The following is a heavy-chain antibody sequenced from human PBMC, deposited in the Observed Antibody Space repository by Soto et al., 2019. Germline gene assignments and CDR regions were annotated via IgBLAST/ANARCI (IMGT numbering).Heavy chain of an antibody. CDR3: ARDGGGRVGATLYDY. J-gene: IGHJ4*02. D-gene: IGHD1-26*01. CDR2: LTAGNGNR. V-gene: IGHV1-3*01. CDR1: GYTFTGFA. Sequence: QVQLVQSGAEVRKPGASVQLSCKTSGYTFTGFAVHWVRQAPGQSLEWMGWLTAGNGNRRYSQKFQGRVTITNDTFATTSYMELSSLTSEDTAVYFCARDGGGRVGATLYDYWGQGTLVTVSA.